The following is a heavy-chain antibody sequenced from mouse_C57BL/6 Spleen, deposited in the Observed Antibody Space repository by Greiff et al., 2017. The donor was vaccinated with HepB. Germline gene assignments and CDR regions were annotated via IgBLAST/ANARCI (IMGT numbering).Heavy chain of an antibody. J-gene: IGHJ2*01. D-gene: IGHD4-1*01. CDR3: AREALGYFDY. CDR2: ISDGGSYT. V-gene: IGHV5-4*01. CDR1: GFTFSSYA. Sequence: EVKLLESGGGLVKPGGSLKLSCAASGFTFSSYAMSWVRQTPEKRLEWVATISDGGSYTYYPDNVKGRFTISRDNAKNNLYLQMSHLKSEDTAMYYCAREALGYFDYWGQGTTLTVSS.